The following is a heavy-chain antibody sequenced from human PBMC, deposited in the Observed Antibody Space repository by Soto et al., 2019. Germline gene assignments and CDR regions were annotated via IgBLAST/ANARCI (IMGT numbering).Heavy chain of an antibody. CDR3: ARDKSYYDSSGYQTSNWFDP. V-gene: IGHV1-69*13. CDR2: IIPIFGTA. J-gene: IGHJ5*02. CDR1: GRTFSRYA. Sequence: SVKVSCKASGRTFSRYAISWVRQAPGQGLEWMGGIIPIFGTANYAQKFQGRVTITADESTSTAYMELSSLRAEDTAVYYCARDKSYYDSSGYQTSNWFDPWGQGTLVTVSS. D-gene: IGHD3-22*01.